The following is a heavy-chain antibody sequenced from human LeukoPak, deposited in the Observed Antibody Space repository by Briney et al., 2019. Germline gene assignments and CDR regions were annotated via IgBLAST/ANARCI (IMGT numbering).Heavy chain of an antibody. J-gene: IGHJ6*02. CDR2: IKLDGSEK. V-gene: IGHV3-7*03. CDR1: GFTFGKYW. Sequence: GGSLRLSCVASGFTFGKYWMSWVRQAPGKGLEWVANIKLDGSEKNYVDSVKGRFTISRDNTKNSLYLQMNSLRAEDTAVYYCAKGTGVLRFLEWLLPSGMDVWGQGTTVTVSS. D-gene: IGHD3-3*01. CDR3: AKGTGVLRFLEWLLPSGMDV.